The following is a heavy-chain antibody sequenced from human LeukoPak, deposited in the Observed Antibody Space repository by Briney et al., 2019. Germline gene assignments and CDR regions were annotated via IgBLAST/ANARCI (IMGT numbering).Heavy chain of an antibody. V-gene: IGHV4-59*01. Sequence: SETLSLTCTVSGGSLSSYYWSWVRQPPGKGLEWIGYIYYSGSTNYNPSLKSRVTISVDTSKNQFSLKLSSVTAADTAVYYCARAVDSVTTNLWGQGTLVTVSS. CDR1: GGSLSSYY. CDR3: ARAVDSVTTNL. D-gene: IGHD4-17*01. J-gene: IGHJ5*02. CDR2: IYYSGST.